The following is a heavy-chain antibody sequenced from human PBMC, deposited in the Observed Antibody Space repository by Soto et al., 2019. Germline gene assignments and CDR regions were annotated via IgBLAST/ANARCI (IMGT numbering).Heavy chain of an antibody. CDR3: AHRPPNLSPYDAFDI. J-gene: IGHJ3*02. V-gene: IGHV2-5*02. D-gene: IGHD3-16*02. CDR2: IYWDDDK. Sequence: QITLKESGPTLVKPTQTLTLTCTFSGFSLSASGVGVGWIRQPPGKALEWLALIYWDDDKRYSPSLKSRLTITKDTSKNQGILTKTNLDPVDTATDYCAHRPPNLSPYDAFDIWGKGTMVTVSS. CDR1: GFSLSASGVG.